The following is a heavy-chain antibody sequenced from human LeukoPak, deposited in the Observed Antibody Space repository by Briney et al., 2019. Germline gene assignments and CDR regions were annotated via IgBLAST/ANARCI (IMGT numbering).Heavy chain of an antibody. CDR2: ISAYNGNT. Sequence: ASVKVSCKASGYTFTSYGISWVRQAPGQGLEWMGWISAYNGNTNYAQKLQGRVTMTTDTSTSTAYMELRSLRSDDTAVYYCARDRGTRFYYDSSGYYSLLDYWGQGTLVTVSS. V-gene: IGHV1-18*01. J-gene: IGHJ4*02. CDR1: GYTFTSYG. CDR3: ARDRGTRFYYDSSGYYSLLDY. D-gene: IGHD3-22*01.